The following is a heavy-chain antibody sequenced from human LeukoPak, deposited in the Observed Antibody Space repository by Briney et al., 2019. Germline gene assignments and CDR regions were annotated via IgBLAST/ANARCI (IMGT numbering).Heavy chain of an antibody. CDR2: FHPEDGET. CDR1: GYTLTELS. Sequence: ASVKVSCKVSGYTLTELSMHWVRQAPGKGIEWMGGFHPEDGETIYAQKFQGRVTMTEDTSTNTAYMDLSSLISEDTAVYYCVKPAHARGGPWFDPWGQGTLVTVSS. D-gene: IGHD1-14*01. V-gene: IGHV1-24*01. CDR3: VKPAHARGGPWFDP. J-gene: IGHJ5*02.